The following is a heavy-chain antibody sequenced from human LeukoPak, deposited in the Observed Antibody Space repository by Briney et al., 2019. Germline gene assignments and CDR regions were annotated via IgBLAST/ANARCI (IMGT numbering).Heavy chain of an antibody. J-gene: IGHJ4*02. Sequence: GRSLRLSSAASGFTFSDYYMSWIRQAPGKGLEWVSYISSSGSTIYYADSVKGRFTISRDNAKNSLYLQMNSLRAEDTAVYYCARPKSYYYDSSGYYVVWGQGTLVTVSS. CDR2: ISSSGSTI. CDR3: ARPKSYYYDSSGYYVV. CDR1: GFTFSDYY. D-gene: IGHD3-22*01. V-gene: IGHV3-11*01.